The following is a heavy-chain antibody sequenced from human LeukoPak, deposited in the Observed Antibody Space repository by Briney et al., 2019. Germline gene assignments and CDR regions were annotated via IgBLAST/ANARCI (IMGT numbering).Heavy chain of an antibody. CDR2: IYSGGST. V-gene: IGHV3-66*01. Sequence: GGSLRLSCAASGFSASSNYMSWVRQAPGKGLEWVPVIYSGGSTYYADSVKGRFTISRDNSKNTLYLQMNTLRAEDTAVYYCARDLGYNYGYVGAFDIWGQGTLVTVSS. CDR3: ARDLGYNYGYVGAFDI. CDR1: GFSASSNY. J-gene: IGHJ3*02. D-gene: IGHD5-18*01.